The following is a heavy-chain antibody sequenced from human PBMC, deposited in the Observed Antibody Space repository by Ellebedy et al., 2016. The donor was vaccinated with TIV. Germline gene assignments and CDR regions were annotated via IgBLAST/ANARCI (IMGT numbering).Heavy chain of an antibody. CDR1: GFTFDDYA. J-gene: IGHJ4*02. Sequence: SLKISCAASGFTFDDYAMHLVRQGPGKGLEWVSGISWHSGNIGYTDSVKGPFSISRDNAKNSLYRQMNTLRPEDTALYYCTRASLEYYGSGKWGQFDSWGQGTLVTVSS. CDR2: ISWHSGNI. D-gene: IGHD3-10*01. V-gene: IGHV3-9*01. CDR3: TRASLEYYGSGKWGQFDS.